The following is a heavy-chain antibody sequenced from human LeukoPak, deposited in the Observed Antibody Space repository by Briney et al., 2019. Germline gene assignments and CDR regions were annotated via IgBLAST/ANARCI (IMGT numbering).Heavy chain of an antibody. CDR3: ARPYCYYGMDV. CDR1: GGSISSSTYY. J-gene: IGHJ6*02. CDR2: IYYSGST. Sequence: PSETLSLTRTVSGGSISSSTYYWGWIRQPTGKGLEWIGTIYYSGSTYYNPSLKSRVTISVDTSKNQFSLKMSSVTAADTSVYYCARPYCYYGMDVWGQGTTVTVSS. V-gene: IGHV4-39*01.